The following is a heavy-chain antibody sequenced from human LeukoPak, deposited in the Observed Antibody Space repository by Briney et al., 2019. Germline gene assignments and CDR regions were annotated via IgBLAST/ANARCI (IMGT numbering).Heavy chain of an antibody. CDR1: GYAITSGGFS. CDR3: ARSRQASGLFNS. V-gene: IGHV4-30-2*01. Sequence: PSETLSLTCTVSGYAITSGGFSWNWIRQPPGKGLEWIGCIYDRGPAYYNPSLKSRFTISVDRPKNQFFLNVTSLTAADTAVYYCARSRQASGLFNSWGQGTLVVVSS. J-gene: IGHJ5*02. D-gene: IGHD3-10*01. CDR2: IYDRGPA.